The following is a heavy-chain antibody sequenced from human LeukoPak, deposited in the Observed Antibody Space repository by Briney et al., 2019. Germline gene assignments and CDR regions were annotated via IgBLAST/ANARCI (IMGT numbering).Heavy chain of an antibody. CDR1: GGSISSYY. CDR3: ARSFSTVVRGDWFDP. D-gene: IGHD4-23*01. CDR2: IYHSGST. J-gene: IGHJ5*02. V-gene: IGHV4-59*12. Sequence: SETLSLTCTVSGGSISSYYWSWIRQPPGKGLEWIGYIYHSGSTYYNPSLKSRVTISVDRSKNQFSLKLSSVTAADTAVYYCARSFSTVVRGDWFDPWGQGTLVTVSS.